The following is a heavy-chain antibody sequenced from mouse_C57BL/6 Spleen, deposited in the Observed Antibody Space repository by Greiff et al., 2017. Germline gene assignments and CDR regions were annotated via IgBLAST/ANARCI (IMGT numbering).Heavy chain of an antibody. J-gene: IGHJ4*01. Sequence: VQLQQSGPELVKPGASVKISCKASGYTFTDYYMNWVKQSPGKSLEWIGDINPNNGGTRYNQKFKGKATLTVDKSSSTAYMELRSLTSEDSAVYYCASTHDYSAIDYWGQGTSVTVSA. D-gene: IGHD2-4*01. V-gene: IGHV1-26*01. CDR3: ASTHDYSAIDY. CDR2: INPNNGGT. CDR1: GYTFTDYY.